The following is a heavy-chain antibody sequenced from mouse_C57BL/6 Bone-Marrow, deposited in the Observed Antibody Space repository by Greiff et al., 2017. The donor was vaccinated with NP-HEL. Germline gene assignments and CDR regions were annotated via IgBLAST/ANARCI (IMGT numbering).Heavy chain of an antibody. CDR2: IDPANGDT. V-gene: IGHV14-4*01. CDR1: GFNIKDDY. J-gene: IGHJ3*01. CDR3: TTSDYYSNYAWFAY. D-gene: IGHD2-5*01. Sequence: EVQLQQSGAELVRPGASVKLSCTASGFNIKDDYMHWVKQRPEQGLEWIGWIDPANGDTEYASKFQGKATITADTSSNTAYLQLSSLTSEDTAVDYCTTSDYYSNYAWFAYGGQGTLVTVSA.